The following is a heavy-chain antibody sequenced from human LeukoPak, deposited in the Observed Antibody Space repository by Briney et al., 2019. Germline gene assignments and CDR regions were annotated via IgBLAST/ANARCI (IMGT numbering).Heavy chain of an antibody. CDR2: MNPNSGNT. CDR3: ARDLYYYDSSGYPNLGYFDY. Sequence: ASVKVSCKASGYTFTSYDINWVRQATGQGLEWMGWMNPNSGNTGYAQKFQGRVTITRNTSISTAYMELSSLRSEDTAVYYCARDLYYYDSSGYPNLGYFDYWGQGTLVTVSS. V-gene: IGHV1-8*03. CDR1: GYTFTSYD. J-gene: IGHJ4*02. D-gene: IGHD3-22*01.